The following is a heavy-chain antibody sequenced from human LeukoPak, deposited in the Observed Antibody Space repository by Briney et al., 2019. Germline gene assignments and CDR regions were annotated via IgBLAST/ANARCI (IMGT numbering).Heavy chain of an antibody. J-gene: IGHJ4*02. Sequence: GASVKVSCKASGGTFSSYAISWVRQAPGQGLVWMGRINPSSGTTDYTQKFQGRVTMTRDTSTSTVYMELSSLTSEDTAVYYCARTMADGGTNYWGQGALVTVSS. CDR1: GGTFSSYA. CDR3: ARTMADGGTNY. D-gene: IGHD2-15*01. V-gene: IGHV1-46*01. CDR2: INPSSGTT.